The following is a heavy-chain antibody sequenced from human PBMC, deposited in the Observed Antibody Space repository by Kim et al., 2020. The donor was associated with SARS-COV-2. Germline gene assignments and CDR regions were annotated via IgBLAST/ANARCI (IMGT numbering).Heavy chain of an antibody. CDR1: GYTFTGYC. V-gene: IGHV1-2*02. CDR3: APSHIRGPYYFDY. J-gene: IGHJ4*02. Sequence: ASVKVSCKASGYTFTGYCMHWVRQAPGQGLEWMGWINPNSGGTNYAQKFQGRVTMTRDTSISTAYMELSRLRSDDTAVYYCAPSHIRGPYYFDYWGQGTLVTVSS. CDR2: INPNSGGT. D-gene: IGHD2-21*01.